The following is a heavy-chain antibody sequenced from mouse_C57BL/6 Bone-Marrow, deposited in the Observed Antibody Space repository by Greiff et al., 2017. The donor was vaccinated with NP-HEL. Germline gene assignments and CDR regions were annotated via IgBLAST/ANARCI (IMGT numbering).Heavy chain of an antibody. CDR1: DYDFLSLT. D-gene: IGHD2-3*01. Sequence: DVKLVESGGGLFRLGGSLKLSFEPMDYDFLSLTMLGVREHPENGQELVAAVNSDGGSTYYPDTMERRFSISRDNTKKTLYLQMSSLRSEDTALYYCARHDGTGFAYWGQGTLVTVSA. CDR3: ARHDGTGFAY. CDR2: VNSDGGST. V-gene: IGHV5-2*01. J-gene: IGHJ3*01.